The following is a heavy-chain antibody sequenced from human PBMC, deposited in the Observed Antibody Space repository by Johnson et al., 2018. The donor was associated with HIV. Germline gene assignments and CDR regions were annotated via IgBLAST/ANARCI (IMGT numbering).Heavy chain of an antibody. V-gene: IGHV3-NL1*01. D-gene: IGHD1-26*01. CDR3: ARSPRGWDLLGAFDI. J-gene: IGHJ3*02. CDR1: GFTFSSYG. CDR2: ISGSGGST. Sequence: QVQLVESGGGVVQPGRSLRLSCAASGFTFSSYGMHWVRQAPGKGLEWVSAISGSGGSTYYADSVKGRFTISRDNSKNTLYLQMNSLRAEDTAVYYCARSPRGWDLLGAFDIWGQGTLITVSP.